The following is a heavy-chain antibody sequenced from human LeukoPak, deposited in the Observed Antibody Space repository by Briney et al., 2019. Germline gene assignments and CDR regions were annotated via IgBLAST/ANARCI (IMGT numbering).Heavy chain of an antibody. CDR3: ARSIAVAGKVNYFDY. Sequence: SETLSLTCTVSGGSISSYYWSWIRQPVGKGLEWIGRIYTSGSTNYNPSLKSRVTMSVDTSKNQFSLKLSSVTAADTAVYYCARSIAVAGKVNYFDYWGQGTLVTVSS. V-gene: IGHV4-4*07. J-gene: IGHJ4*02. D-gene: IGHD6-19*01. CDR2: IYTSGST. CDR1: GGSISSYY.